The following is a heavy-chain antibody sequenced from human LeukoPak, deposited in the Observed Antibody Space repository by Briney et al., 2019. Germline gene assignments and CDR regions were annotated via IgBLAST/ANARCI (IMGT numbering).Heavy chain of an antibody. CDR2: INPNSGGT. D-gene: IGHD4-23*01. CDR1: GYTFSDYY. Sequence: ASVKVSCKASGYTFSDYYIHWVRQAPGQGLEWMGWINPNSGGTNYAQKFQGRVTMTRDTSISTAYMELSRLRSDDTAVYYCARDYGGNSASLNAYYMDVWGKGTTVTVSS. V-gene: IGHV1-2*02. J-gene: IGHJ6*03. CDR3: ARDYGGNSASLNAYYMDV.